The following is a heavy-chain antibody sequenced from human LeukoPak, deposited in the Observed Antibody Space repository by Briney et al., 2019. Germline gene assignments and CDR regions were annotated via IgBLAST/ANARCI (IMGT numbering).Heavy chain of an antibody. V-gene: IGHV3-48*03. CDR3: ASTHGGRGYTYGYGDFDY. D-gene: IGHD5-18*01. CDR1: GFTFSSYE. Sequence: GGSLRLSCAASGFTFSSYEVNWVRQAPGKGLEWVSYISGSGITIYYADSVKGRFTISRDNAENSLFLQVNSLRAEDTAVYYCASTHGGRGYTYGYGDFDYWGQGTLVTVSS. CDR2: ISGSGITI. J-gene: IGHJ4*02.